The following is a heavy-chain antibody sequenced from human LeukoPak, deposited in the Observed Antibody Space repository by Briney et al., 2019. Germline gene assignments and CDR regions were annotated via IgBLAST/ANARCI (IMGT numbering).Heavy chain of an antibody. D-gene: IGHD1-26*01. J-gene: IGHJ4*02. CDR2: ISSSSSYI. Sequence: GSLRLSCAASGFTFSSYSMNWVRQAPGKGLEWVSSISSSSSYIYYADSVKGRFTISRDNAKNSLYLQMNSLRAEDTAVYYCAREFDGATSPFDYWGQGTLVTVSS. CDR1: GFTFSSYS. V-gene: IGHV3-21*01. CDR3: AREFDGATSPFDY.